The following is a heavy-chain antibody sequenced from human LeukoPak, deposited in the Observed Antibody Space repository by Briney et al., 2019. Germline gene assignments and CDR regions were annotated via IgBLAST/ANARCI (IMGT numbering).Heavy chain of an antibody. V-gene: IGHV1-24*01. CDR2: FDPEDGET. D-gene: IGHD4-17*01. J-gene: IGHJ5*01. CDR1: GYTLTGLS. CDR3: ARADYGDYEGSWFDS. Sequence: ASVKVSCKVSGYTLTGLSMHWVRQAPGKGLEWMGGFDPEDGETIYAQKFQGRVTITEDTSTDTAYMELSSLRSEDTAVYYCARADYGDYEGSWFDSWGQGTLVTVSS.